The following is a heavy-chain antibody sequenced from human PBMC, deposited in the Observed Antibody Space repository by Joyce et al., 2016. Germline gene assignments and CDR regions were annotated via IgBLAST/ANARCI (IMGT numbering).Heavy chain of an antibody. CDR1: GFTITSKY. V-gene: IGHV3-66*02. J-gene: IGHJ3*02. Sequence: EVQLVESGGGLVQPGGSLRLSCTVSGFTITSKYINWVRQAPGKGLEWVSVVYSGGTTYYADSVKGRFSIARDKSKNTRYLQMNSLRPEDTAVYYCAREVGGNSGVAFDIWGQGTLVTVSS. D-gene: IGHD5-12*01. CDR2: VYSGGTT. CDR3: AREVGGNSGVAFDI.